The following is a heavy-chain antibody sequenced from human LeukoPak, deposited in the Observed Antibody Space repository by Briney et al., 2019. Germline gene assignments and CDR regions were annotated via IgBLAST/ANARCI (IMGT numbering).Heavy chain of an antibody. CDR3: ARGADSGYSSDN. D-gene: IGHD3-9*01. J-gene: IGHJ4*02. V-gene: IGHV3-74*01. Sequence: GGSLRLSCAASGFSFSRAWMSWVRQAPGKGLEWVSGISPSGDITYYAASVKGRFTISRDNAKNTLYLQMNSLRAEDTAVYYCARGADSGYSSDNWGQGTLVSVSS. CDR2: ISPSGDIT. CDR1: GFSFSRAW.